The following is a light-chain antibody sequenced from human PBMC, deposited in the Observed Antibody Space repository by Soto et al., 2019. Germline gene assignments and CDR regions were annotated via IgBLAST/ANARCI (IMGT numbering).Light chain of an antibody. CDR2: DTS. J-gene: IGKJ4*01. Sequence: EIVLTQSPGTLSLSPGEGATLSCRASQSVSSSYIAWYQQRPGQAPRLLIYDTSYRATGIPARFSGSGSGTDFTLTISRLEPEDFAVYYCQQFSSYPLTFGGGTKVDIK. CDR3: QQFSSYPLT. V-gene: IGKV3-20*01. CDR1: QSVSSSY.